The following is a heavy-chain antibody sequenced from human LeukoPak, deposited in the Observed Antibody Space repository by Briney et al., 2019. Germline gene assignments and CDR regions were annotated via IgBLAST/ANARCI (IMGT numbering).Heavy chain of an antibody. CDR2: MYNSGST. Sequence: SETLSLTCTVSGGSISGSYWSWIRQPPGKGLEWIAYMYNSGSTNYNTSLKSRVTISIDTSKNQFSLKLSSLTAADTAIYYCARGIESYGDYGYWGQGILVTVS. CDR1: GGSISGSY. V-gene: IGHV4-59*01. J-gene: IGHJ4*02. D-gene: IGHD4-17*01. CDR3: ARGIESYGDYGY.